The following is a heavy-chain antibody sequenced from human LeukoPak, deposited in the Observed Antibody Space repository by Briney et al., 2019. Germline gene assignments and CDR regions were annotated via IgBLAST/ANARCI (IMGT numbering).Heavy chain of an antibody. Sequence: GGSLRLSCAASGFTFSSYAMSWVRQAPGKGLEWVSGISGSGGSTYYADSVKGRFTISRDNSRNTLYLQMNSLRAEDTAVYYCAKDSTTVTTPFDYWGQGTLVTVSS. D-gene: IGHD4-17*01. CDR3: AKDSTTVTTPFDY. V-gene: IGHV3-23*01. CDR2: ISGSGGST. J-gene: IGHJ4*02. CDR1: GFTFSSYA.